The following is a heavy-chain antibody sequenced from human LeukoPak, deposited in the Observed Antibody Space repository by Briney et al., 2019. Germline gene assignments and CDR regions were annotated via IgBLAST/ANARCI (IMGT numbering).Heavy chain of an antibody. CDR2: ISYDGSNK. D-gene: IGHD6-19*01. V-gene: IGHV3-30-3*01. Sequence: GGSLRLSCAASGFTFSSYAMHWVRQAPGKGLEWVAVISYDGSNKYYADSVKGRFTISRDNSKNTLYLQMNSLRAEDTAVYYCARVRISGSYSSGYDYWGQGTLVTVSS. CDR1: GFTFSSYA. J-gene: IGHJ4*02. CDR3: ARVRISGSYSSGYDY.